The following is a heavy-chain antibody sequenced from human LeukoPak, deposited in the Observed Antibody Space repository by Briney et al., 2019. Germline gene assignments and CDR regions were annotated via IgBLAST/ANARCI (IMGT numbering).Heavy chain of an antibody. D-gene: IGHD2-15*01. CDR1: GFTFSDYS. J-gene: IGHJ4*02. CDR2: IWYDGSNK. Sequence: GGSLRLSCEASGFTFSDYSLNWVRQAPGKGLDWVAIIWYDGSNKYYADSVKGRFIISKDNSKNTLYLQMNSLRAEDTAVYYCATHHSTKGFDYWGQGTLVTVSS. CDR3: ATHHSTKGFDY. V-gene: IGHV3-33*08.